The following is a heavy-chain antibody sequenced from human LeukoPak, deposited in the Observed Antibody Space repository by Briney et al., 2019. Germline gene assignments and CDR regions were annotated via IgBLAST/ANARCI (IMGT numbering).Heavy chain of an antibody. CDR2: ISAYNGNT. CDR1: GYTFTSYG. CDR3: ARRTMVNYYYYGMDV. V-gene: IGHV1-18*03. D-gene: IGHD3-10*01. Sequence: ASVKVSCKASGYTFTSYGISWVRQAPGQGLEWMGWISAYNGNTNYAQKLQGRVTMTTDTSTSTAYMELRSLRSDDMAVYYCARRTMVNYYYYGMDVWGQGTTVTVSS. J-gene: IGHJ6*02.